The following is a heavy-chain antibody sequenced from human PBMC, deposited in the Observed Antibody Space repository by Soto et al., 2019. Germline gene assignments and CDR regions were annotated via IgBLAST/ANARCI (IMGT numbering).Heavy chain of an antibody. CDR1: GDSVNNDAYY. D-gene: IGHD1-26*01. J-gene: IGHJ4*02. Sequence: QVQLQESGPGLMKPSETLSLTCTVSGDSVNNDAYYWSWIRQPPGKGLEWSGYIYHSGITYYNPSLRSRVIMSIDMSANQYSLRLISVTAADTAVYYCAVLAIGWEFPFDHWGQGTLVNVSS. CDR2: IYHSGIT. CDR3: AVLAIGWEFPFDH. V-gene: IGHV4-61*08.